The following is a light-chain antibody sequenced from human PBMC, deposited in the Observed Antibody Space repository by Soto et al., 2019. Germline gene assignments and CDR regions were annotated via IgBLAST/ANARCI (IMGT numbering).Light chain of an antibody. Sequence: HTVVTQEPSFSVSPGRTVTLTCGLSSGSVSTSNYPSWYQQTPGQAPRTLIYSTDTRSSGVPDRFSGSILGSTAALTITGGQADDESDYYCLLYVGSGIWVFGGGTKLTVL. CDR3: LLYVGSGIWV. CDR1: SGSVSTSNY. J-gene: IGLJ3*02. CDR2: STD. V-gene: IGLV8-61*01.